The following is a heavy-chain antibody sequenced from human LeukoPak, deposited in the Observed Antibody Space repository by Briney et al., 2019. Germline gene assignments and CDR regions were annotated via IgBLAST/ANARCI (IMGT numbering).Heavy chain of an antibody. J-gene: IGHJ3*02. CDR2: IFPVFGTS. CDR3: ARGPHTSSWYKHAFDI. CDR1: GGTLNNFA. D-gene: IGHD6-13*01. Sequence: SVKVSCKASGGTLNNFAICWVRQAPGQGLEWMGGIFPVFGTSTYAQKFQGRVTITADESTRTAHMELSSLRSDDTAVYYCARGPHTSSWYKHAFDIWAQGTMVTVSS. V-gene: IGHV1-69*01.